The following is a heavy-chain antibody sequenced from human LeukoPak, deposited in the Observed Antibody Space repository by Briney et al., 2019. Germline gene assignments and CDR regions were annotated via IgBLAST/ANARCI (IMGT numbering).Heavy chain of an antibody. CDR2: ISSGIDYI. CDR1: GFTFNSFT. Sequence: GGPLRLSCAASGFTFNSFTMNWVRQAPGKGLEWVSSISSGIDYIYYADSVKGRFTISRDNAKNSLYLQMNSRRAEDTAVYYCAREGCSTTSCYEGENWFDPWGQGTLVTVSS. V-gene: IGHV3-21*01. J-gene: IGHJ5*02. D-gene: IGHD2-2*01. CDR3: AREGCSTTSCYEGENWFDP.